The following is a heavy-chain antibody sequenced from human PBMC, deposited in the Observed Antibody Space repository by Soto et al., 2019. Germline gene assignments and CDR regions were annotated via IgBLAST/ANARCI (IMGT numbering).Heavy chain of an antibody. CDR2: ISSSGSTI. J-gene: IGHJ6*02. CDR3: ARDQYYYGSGSYPYYYYGMDV. V-gene: IGHV3-11*01. CDR1: GFTFSDYY. Sequence: QVQLVESGGGLVKPGGSLRLSCAASGFTFSDYYMSWIRQAPGKGLEWVSYISSSGSTIYYADSVKGRFTISRDNAKNSLYLQMNSLRAEDTAAYYCARDQYYYGSGSYPYYYYGMDVWGQGTTVTVSS. D-gene: IGHD3-10*01.